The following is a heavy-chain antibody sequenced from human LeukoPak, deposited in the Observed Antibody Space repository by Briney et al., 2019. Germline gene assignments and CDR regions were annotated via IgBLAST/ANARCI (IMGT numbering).Heavy chain of an antibody. CDR1: GYTFTSYD. V-gene: IGHV1-8*01. CDR2: MNPNSGNT. D-gene: IGHD5-18*01. J-gene: IGHJ4*02. Sequence: ASVKVSCKASGYTFTSYDINWVRQATGQGLEWMGWMNPNSGNTGYAQKFQGRVTMTRNTSISTAYMELSSLRSEDTAVYYCATRGYSYGPPFDYWGQGTLVTVSS. CDR3: ATRGYSYGPPFDY.